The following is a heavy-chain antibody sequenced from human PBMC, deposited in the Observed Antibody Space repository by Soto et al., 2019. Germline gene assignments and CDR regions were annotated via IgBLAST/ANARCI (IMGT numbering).Heavy chain of an antibody. J-gene: IGHJ3*02. Sequence: PSETLSLTCTVSGGSISSYYWSWIRQPPGKGLEWIGEIYHSGSTNYNPSLKSRVTISVDKSKNQFTLKLSSVTATDMAVYYCARVEFYYDSIGYYYEGVAFDILGQETMVTVSS. V-gene: IGHV4-59*12. D-gene: IGHD3-22*01. CDR3: ARVEFYYDSIGYYYEGVAFDI. CDR2: IYHSGST. CDR1: GGSISSYY.